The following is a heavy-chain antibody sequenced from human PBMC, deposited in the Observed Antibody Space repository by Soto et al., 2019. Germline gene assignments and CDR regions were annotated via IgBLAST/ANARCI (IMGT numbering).Heavy chain of an antibody. CDR2: ISTSSSYT. J-gene: IGHJ4*02. V-gene: IGHV3-11*05. Sequence: QVQLVESGGCLVKPGGSLRLSCVASGFTFSDHSMTWIRQAPGKGLGWLSYISTSSSYTNYADSVEGPFTISRNNAMNSMYLQMNSLRAEDTAVYYCARLQLTGYFDYWGQGTLVTVSS. CDR1: GFTFSDHS. CDR3: ARLQLTGYFDY. D-gene: IGHD1-1*01.